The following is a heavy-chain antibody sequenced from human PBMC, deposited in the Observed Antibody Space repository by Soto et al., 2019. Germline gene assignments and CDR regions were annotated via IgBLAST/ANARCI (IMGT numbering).Heavy chain of an antibody. CDR1: GFSLSTSGVG. D-gene: IGHD5-12*01. V-gene: IGHV2-5*02. CDR2: IYWDDDK. J-gene: IGHJ4*02. Sequence: QITLKESGPTLVKPTQTLTLTCTFSGFSLSTSGVGVGWIRQPPGKALEWLALIYWDDDKRDSPSLKSRLTITKDTSKNQVVLTMTNMDPVDTATYYCAHVYGGYDNFDYWGQGTLVTFSS. CDR3: AHVYGGYDNFDY.